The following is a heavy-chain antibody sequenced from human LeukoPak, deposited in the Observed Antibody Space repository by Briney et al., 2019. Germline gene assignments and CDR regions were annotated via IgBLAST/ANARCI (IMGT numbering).Heavy chain of an antibody. CDR2: INGEGRST. J-gene: IGHJ3*02. CDR3: SRDTADGAFDI. CDR1: GFTFSTYW. D-gene: IGHD5-24*01. V-gene: IGHV3-74*01. Sequence: GGSLRLSCAASGFTFSTYWMHWVRQAPGKGLVWVSRINGEGRSTSHADSVKGRFTISRDNAKNTLYLQMNSLRAEDTAVYYCSRDTADGAFDIWGQGTMVTVSS.